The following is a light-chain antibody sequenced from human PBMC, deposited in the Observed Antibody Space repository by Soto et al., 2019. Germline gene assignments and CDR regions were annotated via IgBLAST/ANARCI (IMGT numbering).Light chain of an antibody. CDR2: EVS. V-gene: IGLV2-14*01. CDR3: SSYTTSSTYV. Sequence: QSALTQPASVSGSPGQSITISCIGTSGDVGNYNYVSWYQQHPGKVPKLMIYEVSSRPSGVSHRFSGSKSGNTASLTISGLQAEDEADYYCSSYTTSSTYVFGTGTKVTVL. CDR1: SGDVGNYNY. J-gene: IGLJ1*01.